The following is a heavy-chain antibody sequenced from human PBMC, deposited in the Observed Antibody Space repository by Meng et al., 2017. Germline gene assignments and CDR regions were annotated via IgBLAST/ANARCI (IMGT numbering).Heavy chain of an antibody. CDR2: INSDGTIA. CDR1: GFSFSSSW. V-gene: IGHV3-74*01. CDR3: ARGGSYYSY. Sequence: EVQWVAAGGRLFQPCGSLRLSCAASGFSFSSSWMNWVRQPPGKGLMWVARINSDGTIANSADSVKGRFTISRDNSKNTLYLQMNSLRAEDTAVYYCARGGSYYSYWGQGTLVTVSS. J-gene: IGHJ4*02. D-gene: IGHD1-26*01.